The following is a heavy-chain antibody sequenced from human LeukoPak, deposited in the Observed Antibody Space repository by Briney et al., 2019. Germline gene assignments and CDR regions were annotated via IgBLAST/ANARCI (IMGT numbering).Heavy chain of an antibody. Sequence: SETLSLTCTVSGGSISSYYWSWIRQPPGKGLEWIGYIYYSGSTNYNPSLESRVTISVDTSKNQFSLKLSSVTAADTAVYYCARVSASPGYGVDYWGQGTLVTVSS. V-gene: IGHV4-59*01. CDR3: ARVSASPGYGVDY. J-gene: IGHJ4*02. CDR2: IYYSGST. CDR1: GGSISSYY. D-gene: IGHD5-12*01.